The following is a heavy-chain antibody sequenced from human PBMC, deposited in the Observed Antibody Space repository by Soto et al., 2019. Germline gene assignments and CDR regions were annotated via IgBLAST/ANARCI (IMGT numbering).Heavy chain of an antibody. D-gene: IGHD3-10*01. J-gene: IGHJ4*02. Sequence: EVQLVESGGDLVQPGGSLRLSCAASGFTLSTFGMNWVRQAPGKGLEWVANISSGGSTMYYADSVKGRFTISRDNAKNSLSLQMNSLTDEDTAVYYCARGGGPIRKYFDCWGQGTLVTVSS. V-gene: IGHV3-48*02. CDR3: ARGGGPIRKYFDC. CDR2: ISSGGSTM. CDR1: GFTLSTFG.